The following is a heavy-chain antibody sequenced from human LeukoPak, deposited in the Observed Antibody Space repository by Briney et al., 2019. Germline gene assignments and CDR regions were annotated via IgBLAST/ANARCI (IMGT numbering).Heavy chain of an antibody. V-gene: IGHV3-21*01. D-gene: IGHD3-16*01. J-gene: IGHJ4*02. Sequence: GGSLRLSCAASGFTFSSYYMNWVRQAPGKGLEWVSSISRSANYTYYADSVKGRFTISRDNAKNSLYLQMNSLTAEDTAVYYCTRVSYADGGYFDYWGQGTLVTVSS. CDR2: ISRSANYT. CDR1: GFTFSSYY. CDR3: TRVSYADGGYFDY.